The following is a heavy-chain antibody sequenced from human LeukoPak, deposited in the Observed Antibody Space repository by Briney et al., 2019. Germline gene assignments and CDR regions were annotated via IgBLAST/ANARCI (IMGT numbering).Heavy chain of an antibody. CDR2: IHNDGTQG. J-gene: IGHJ6*03. D-gene: IGHD3-16*01. V-gene: IGHV3-30*02. CDR3: AKEGDEFRGYLDV. Sequence: GGSLRLSCAASGFTFSRLGMQWVWQAPGKGLEWVAVIHNDGTQGQYADSVKGRFTISKDNSQNTLYLQMNNLRDDDTAVYYCAKEGDEFRGYLDVWGKGTTVTVSS. CDR1: GFTFSRLG.